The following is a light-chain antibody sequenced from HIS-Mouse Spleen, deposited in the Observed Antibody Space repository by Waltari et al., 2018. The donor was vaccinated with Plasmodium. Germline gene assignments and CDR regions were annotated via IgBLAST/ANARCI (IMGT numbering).Light chain of an antibody. Sequence: QSALTQPRSVSGSPGQSVTISCTGTSSDVGGYNYVHWYQQHPGKAPKLMIYDVSKRPSRVPDRFSGSKSGNTASLTISALQAEDEADYYCCSYAGSYTVVFGGGTKLTVL. CDR1: SSDVGGYNY. J-gene: IGLJ2*01. V-gene: IGLV2-11*01. CDR2: DVS. CDR3: CSYAGSYTVV.